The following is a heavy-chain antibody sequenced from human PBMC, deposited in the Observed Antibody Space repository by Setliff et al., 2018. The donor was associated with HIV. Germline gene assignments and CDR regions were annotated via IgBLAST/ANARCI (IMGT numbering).Heavy chain of an antibody. V-gene: IGHV1-18*01. CDR2: ISGDNGNT. CDR3: ARVLYRSAGFSGGHDAFDI. Sequence: AAEKVSCEASGYMVTSCGYSWVRQAPGRGLAGKGWISGDNGNTKYAKRFQDRVAMTTETATSTAYMEMRSLRSDDTAVYFCARVLYRSAGFSGGHDAFDIWGQGTMVTVSS. D-gene: IGHD6-19*01. J-gene: IGHJ3*02. CDR1: GYMVTSCG.